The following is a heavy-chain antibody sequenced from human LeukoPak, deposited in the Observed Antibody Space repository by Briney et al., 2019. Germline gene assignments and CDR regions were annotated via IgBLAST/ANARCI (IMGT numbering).Heavy chain of an antibody. J-gene: IGHJ4*02. CDR3: ARSQWDLTYYLGS. CDR2: ILYDGNNK. D-gene: IGHD1-26*01. Sequence: GRSLRLSCAASAFTFSTYGMHWVRQAPGKALEWVAVILYDGNNKYYADSVSGRFTISRDNSNNTLFLHMRSLRGEDTAIYFCARSQWDLTYYLGSWGQGTLVAVSS. V-gene: IGHV3-30*03. CDR1: AFTFSTYG.